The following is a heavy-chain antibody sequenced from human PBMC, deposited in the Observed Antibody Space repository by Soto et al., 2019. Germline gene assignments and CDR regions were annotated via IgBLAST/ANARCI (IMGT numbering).Heavy chain of an antibody. Sequence: PSETLSLTCTVSGGSISSGGYYWSWIRQHPGKGLEWIGYIYYSGSTYYNPSLKSRVTISVDTSKNQFSLKLSSVTAADTAVYYCARGPIGYYYDSSGLVWFDPWGHGTPVTVSS. CDR1: GGSISSGGYY. J-gene: IGHJ5*02. V-gene: IGHV4-31*02. CDR2: IYYSGST. CDR3: ARGPIGYYYDSSGLVWFDP. D-gene: IGHD3-22*01.